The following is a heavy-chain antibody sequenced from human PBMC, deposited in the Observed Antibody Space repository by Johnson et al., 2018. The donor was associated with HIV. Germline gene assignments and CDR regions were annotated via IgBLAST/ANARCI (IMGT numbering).Heavy chain of an antibody. D-gene: IGHD3-3*01. CDR1: GFTFSSYG. CDR2: IYSGGST. V-gene: IGHV3-NL1*01. CDR3: ASSLIQFLEWLSEPAAFDI. Sequence: QVQLVESGGGVVQPGGSLRLSCAASGFTFSSYGMHWVRQAPGKGLEWVSLIYSGGSTYYADSVKGRFSISRDNSKNTLYLQMNSLRAEDTAVYYCASSLIQFLEWLSEPAAFDICGQGTMVTVSS. J-gene: IGHJ3*02.